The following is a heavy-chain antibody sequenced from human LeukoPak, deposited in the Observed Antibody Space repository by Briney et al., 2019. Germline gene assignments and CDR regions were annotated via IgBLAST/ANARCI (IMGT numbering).Heavy chain of an antibody. Sequence: GASLRLSCAASGFTFSNYAMSWVRQAPGKGLEWVSAITGSGAVTYYADSVKGRFTISRENSKNTLYLQLNSLRAEDTAVYYCAKGGARYNWFDPWGQGTLVTVSS. J-gene: IGHJ5*02. V-gene: IGHV3-23*01. CDR2: ITGSGAVT. CDR1: GFTFSNYA. D-gene: IGHD3-16*01. CDR3: AKGGARYNWFDP.